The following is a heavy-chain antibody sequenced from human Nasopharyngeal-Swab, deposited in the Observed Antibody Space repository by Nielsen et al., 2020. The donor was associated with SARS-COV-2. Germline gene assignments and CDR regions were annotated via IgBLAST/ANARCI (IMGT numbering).Heavy chain of an antibody. J-gene: IGHJ6*02. V-gene: IGHV3-7*01. CDR2: IKQDGSEE. CDR1: GFTFSSYW. CDR3: ARDGGYCSSTSCYAGNYYYYYGMDV. D-gene: IGHD2-2*01. Sequence: GGSLRLSCAASGFTFSSYWMSWVRQAPGKGLEWVANIKQDGSEEYYVDSVKGRFTISRDNAKNSLYLQMNSLRAEDTAVYYCARDGGYCSSTSCYAGNYYYYYGMDVWGQGTTVTVSS.